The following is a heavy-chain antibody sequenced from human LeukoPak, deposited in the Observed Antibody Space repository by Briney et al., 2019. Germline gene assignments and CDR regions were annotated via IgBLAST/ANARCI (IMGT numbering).Heavy chain of an antibody. D-gene: IGHD3-22*01. CDR1: GFTFTNAW. Sequence: PGGSLRLSCAASGFTFTNAWMTWVRQAPGKGLEWVSLIYSTGTILYSDSVKGRFTISRDTSKNTFYLQMNSLRAEDTAVYYCARGSGYDGFNYWGQGTLVTVSS. CDR2: IYSTGTI. V-gene: IGHV3-53*01. CDR3: ARGSGYDGFNY. J-gene: IGHJ4*02.